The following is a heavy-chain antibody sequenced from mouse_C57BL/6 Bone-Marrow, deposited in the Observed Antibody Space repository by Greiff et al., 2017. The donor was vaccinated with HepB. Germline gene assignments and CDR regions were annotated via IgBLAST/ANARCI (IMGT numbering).Heavy chain of an antibody. Sequence: VQLQQSGAGLVQPGASLKLSCKSNEYDIPSHDMYWVRKTPEKRLELVAAINSDGGSTYYPDTMEGRFIIDRDNTTTTLYLQMSSLRSEDTALYYCERRGTTLVAHSYAMGCWGQGTSVSVSS. CDR3: ERRGTTLVAHSYAMGC. V-gene: IGHV5-2*01. J-gene: IGHJ4*01. CDR2: INSDGGST. CDR1: EYDIPSHD. D-gene: IGHD1-1*01.